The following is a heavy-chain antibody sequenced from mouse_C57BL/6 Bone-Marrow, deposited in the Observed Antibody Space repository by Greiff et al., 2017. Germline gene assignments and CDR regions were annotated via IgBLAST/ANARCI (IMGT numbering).Heavy chain of an antibody. V-gene: IGHV1-63*01. D-gene: IGHD1-1*01. CDR2: IYPGGGYT. CDR1: GYTFTNYW. J-gene: IGHJ1*03. CDR3: ARNYGSRNWYFDV. Sequence: QVQLQQSGAELVRPGTSVKMSCKASGYTFTNYWIGWAKQRPGHGLEWIGDIYPGGGYTNYNEKFKGKATLTADKSSSTAYMQFGSLTSEDSAIXYCARNYGSRNWYFDVWGTGTTVTVSS.